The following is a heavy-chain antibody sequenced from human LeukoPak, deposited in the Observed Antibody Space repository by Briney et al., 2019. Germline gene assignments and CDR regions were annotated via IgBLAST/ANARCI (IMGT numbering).Heavy chain of an antibody. CDR3: ARDQAIDIRAYDI. CDR1: GFAFTGDS. V-gene: IGHV3-21*01. CDR2: IDAGGSYI. J-gene: IGHJ3*02. D-gene: IGHD5-12*01. Sequence: GGSLRLSCAASGFAFTGDSMNWVRQAPGNGLEWVSFIDAGGSYIRYADSVEGRFTISRDNAKNSLFLQMNSLRAEDTAMYFCARDQAIDIRAYDIWGQGTMVTVSS.